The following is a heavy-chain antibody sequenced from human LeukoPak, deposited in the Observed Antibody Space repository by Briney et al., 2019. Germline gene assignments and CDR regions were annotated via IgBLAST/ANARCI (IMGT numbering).Heavy chain of an antibody. Sequence: SETLSLTCTVSGNSISSYYWSWIRQPDGKGLEWIGRIYTSGSTNYNPSLKSRVTMSVDTSKNQFSLNLSSVTAADTAFHYCARETTGLARYFDYWGQGTLVTVSS. CDR3: ARETTGLARYFDY. CDR1: GNSISSYY. D-gene: IGHD4-11*01. CDR2: IYTSGST. J-gene: IGHJ4*02. V-gene: IGHV4-4*07.